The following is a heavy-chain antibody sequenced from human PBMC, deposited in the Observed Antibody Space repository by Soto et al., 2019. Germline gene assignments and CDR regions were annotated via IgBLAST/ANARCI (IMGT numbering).Heavy chain of an antibody. D-gene: IGHD2-8*01. V-gene: IGHV1-69*13. CDR2: IIPIFGTA. J-gene: IGHJ6*02. CDR1: GGTFSSYA. CDR3: AREMVLFPTPNYYYYGMDV. Sequence: SVKVSCKASGGTFSSYAISWVRQAPGQGLEWMGGIIPIFGTANYAQKFQGRVTITADESTSTAYMELSSLRSEDTAVYYCAREMVLFPTPNYYYYGMDVWGQGTTVTVSS.